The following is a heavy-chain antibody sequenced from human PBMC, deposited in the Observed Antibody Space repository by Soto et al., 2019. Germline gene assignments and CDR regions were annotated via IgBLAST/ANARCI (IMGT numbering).Heavy chain of an antibody. CDR3: ARQRGNYFDY. CDR2: ISYSGVA. Sequence: LVTLSLTCPVSGYSSSNFYLSWIRQPPGKGLEWIGYISYSGVANYSPSLKSRVTISVDTSKNEFSLKLSSVTAADTAVYYCARQRGNYFDYWGQGTLVTVSS. V-gene: IGHV4-59*01. CDR1: GYSSSNFY. J-gene: IGHJ4*02.